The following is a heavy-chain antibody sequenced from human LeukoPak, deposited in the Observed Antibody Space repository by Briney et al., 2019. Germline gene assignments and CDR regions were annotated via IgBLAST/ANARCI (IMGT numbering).Heavy chain of an antibody. J-gene: IGHJ3*02. CDR3: AKDIRYSSESGAFDI. CDR1: GFTFSSYA. CDR2: ISGSGGST. D-gene: IGHD6-25*01. V-gene: IGHV3-23*01. Sequence: PGGSLRLSCAASGFTFSSYAMSWVRQAPGKGLEWVSAISGSGGSTYYADSMKGRFTISRDNSKNTLYLQMNSLRAEDTAVYYCAKDIRYSSESGAFDIWGQGTMVTVSS.